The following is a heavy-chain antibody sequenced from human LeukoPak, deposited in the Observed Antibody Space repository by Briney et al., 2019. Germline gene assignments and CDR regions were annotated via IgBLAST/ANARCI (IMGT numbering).Heavy chain of an antibody. CDR1: GFTFTSDA. V-gene: IGHV3-23*01. CDR2: TVSRGTT. D-gene: IGHD6-19*01. Sequence: GGSLRLSCVASGFTFTSDAMNWVRQAPGKGLEWVSSTVSRGTTQYADSVKGRFTDSRDTSKNTLYLQMNSLRADDTAVYYCAKCSTSAYTTGWCNWIDPWGQGTLVTVSS. J-gene: IGHJ5*02. CDR3: AKCSTSAYTTGWCNWIDP.